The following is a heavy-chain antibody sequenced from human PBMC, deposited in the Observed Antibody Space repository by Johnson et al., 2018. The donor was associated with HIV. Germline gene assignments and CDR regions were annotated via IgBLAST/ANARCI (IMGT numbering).Heavy chain of an antibody. Sequence: QVQLVESGGGVVQPGESLGLSCAASGFIFSRNAMHWVRQPPGKGLEWVAVISSDGTEMHYGDSVRGRFTISRDNSRNTLSLQMYSLTSEDTATYYCVRGSLTDDSFPDWGQGTMVTVSS. V-gene: IGHV3-30*03. J-gene: IGHJ3*01. CDR3: VRGSLTDDSFPD. D-gene: IGHD3-16*01. CDR1: GFIFSRNA. CDR2: ISSDGTEM.